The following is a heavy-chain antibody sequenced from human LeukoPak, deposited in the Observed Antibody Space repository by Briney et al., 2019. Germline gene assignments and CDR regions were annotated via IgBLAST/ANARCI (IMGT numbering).Heavy chain of an antibody. CDR3: ARVLRSYYYGSGSLGDWFDP. Sequence: ETLSLTCTVSGYSISSAYYWTWIRQPPGKGLEWIGEINHSGSTNYNPSLKSRVTISVDTSKYQFSLKLSSVTAADTAVYNCARVLRSYYYGSGSLGDWFDPWGQGTLVTVSS. CDR1: GYSISSAYY. J-gene: IGHJ5*02. D-gene: IGHD3-10*01. CDR2: INHSGST. V-gene: IGHV4-38-2*02.